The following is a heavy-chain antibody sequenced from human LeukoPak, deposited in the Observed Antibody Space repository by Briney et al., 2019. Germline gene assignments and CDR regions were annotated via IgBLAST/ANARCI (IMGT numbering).Heavy chain of an antibody. CDR2: IIPIFGTA. V-gene: IGHV1-69*05. Sequence: SVKVSCKASGGTFSSYAISWVRQAPGQGLEWMGGIIPIFGTANYAQKFQGRVTITTDESTSTAYMELSSLRSEDTAVYYCASQRNGSGSYYYYYYMDVWGKGTTVTVSS. D-gene: IGHD3-10*01. CDR1: GGTFSSYA. J-gene: IGHJ6*03. CDR3: ASQRNGSGSYYYYYYMDV.